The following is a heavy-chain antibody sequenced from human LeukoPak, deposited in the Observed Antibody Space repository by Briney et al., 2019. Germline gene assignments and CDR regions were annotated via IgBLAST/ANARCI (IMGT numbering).Heavy chain of an antibody. CDR1: GGSFSGYY. D-gene: IGHD3-3*01. Sequence: SETLSLTCAVYGGSFSGYYWSWIRQPPGKGLEWIGEINHSGSTNYNPSLKSRVTISVDTSKNQFSLKLSSVTAADTAVYYCARGFGYSDFWSGPIEGNWFDPWGQGTLVTVSS. J-gene: IGHJ5*02. V-gene: IGHV4-34*01. CDR3: ARGFGYSDFWSGPIEGNWFDP. CDR2: INHSGST.